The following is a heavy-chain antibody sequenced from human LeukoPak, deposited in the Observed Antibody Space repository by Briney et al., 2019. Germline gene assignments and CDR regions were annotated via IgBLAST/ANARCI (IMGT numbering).Heavy chain of an antibody. Sequence: SETLSPTCTVSGGSISSYYWSWIRQPAGKGLEWIGRIYTSGSTNYNPSLKSRVTMSVDTSKNQFSLKLSSVTAADTAVYYCAGSIAAAWGPFDIWGQGTMVTVSS. J-gene: IGHJ3*02. CDR1: GGSISSYY. CDR3: AGSIAAAWGPFDI. V-gene: IGHV4-4*07. D-gene: IGHD6-13*01. CDR2: IYTSGST.